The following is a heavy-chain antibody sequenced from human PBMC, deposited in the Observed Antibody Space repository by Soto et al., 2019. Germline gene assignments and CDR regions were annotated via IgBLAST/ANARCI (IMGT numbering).Heavy chain of an antibody. D-gene: IGHD3-10*01. CDR1: GFNFRDYS. CDR3: ARDLPYYGSGTYPRAFDC. Sequence: GGSLRLSCAASGFNFRDYSLNWVRQAPGKGLEWVSYISFRSRRKHYADSVKGRFTISRDNAKNSLYLQMNRLRDEDTAVYYCARDLPYYGSGTYPRAFDCWGQGTLVTVSS. V-gene: IGHV3-48*02. CDR2: ISFRSRRK. J-gene: IGHJ4*02.